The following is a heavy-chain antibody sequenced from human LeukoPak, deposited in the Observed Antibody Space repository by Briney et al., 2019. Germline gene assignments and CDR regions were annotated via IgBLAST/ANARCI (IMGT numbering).Heavy chain of an antibody. V-gene: IGHV4-34*01. CDR3: ARGGYGPGSHYRY. Sequence: GSLRLSCAGSGDGFTRHTMNWVRRAPGKGLEWIGEIDHTGSISYNPSLRSRVTISVDTFKNQFSLKLRSVTAADRAIYYCARGGYGPGSHYRYWGQGTLVTVSS. CDR1: GDGFTRHT. CDR2: IDHTGSI. D-gene: IGHD3-10*01. J-gene: IGHJ4*02.